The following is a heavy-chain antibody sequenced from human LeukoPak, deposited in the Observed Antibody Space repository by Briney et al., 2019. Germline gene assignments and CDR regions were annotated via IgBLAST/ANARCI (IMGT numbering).Heavy chain of an antibody. CDR1: GFTFSNYW. CDR2: INSDGSST. V-gene: IGHV3-74*01. Sequence: GGSLRLSCAASGFTFSNYWMHWARQAPGKGLVWVSRINSDGSSTTYADSVKGRFTISRDNAKNTLYLQMNSLRADDTAVYYCARVYGDFDYWGQGTLVTVSS. J-gene: IGHJ4*02. D-gene: IGHD4-17*01. CDR3: ARVYGDFDY.